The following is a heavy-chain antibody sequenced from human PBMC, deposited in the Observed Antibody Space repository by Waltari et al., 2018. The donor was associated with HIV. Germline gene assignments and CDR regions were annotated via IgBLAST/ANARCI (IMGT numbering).Heavy chain of an antibody. Sequence: QVQLMQSGAEVRKPGASVKVSCQASGNTFTTYGTTWVRQAPGQGLEWMGWISPYSDYTYYAQNLQGRVTMTTDTSTATVYMELRSLRYDDTAVYYCARGMGSAAWYPFDNWGQGTLVTVSS. CDR2: ISPYSDYT. CDR1: GNTFTTYG. CDR3: ARGMGSAAWYPFDN. D-gene: IGHD6-13*01. J-gene: IGHJ4*02. V-gene: IGHV1-18*01.